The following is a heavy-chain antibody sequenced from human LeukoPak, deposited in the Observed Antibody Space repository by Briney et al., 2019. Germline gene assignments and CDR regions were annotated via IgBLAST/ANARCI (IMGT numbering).Heavy chain of an antibody. V-gene: IGHV3-9*01. CDR3: AKDIRSGYDTGDAFDI. Sequence: PGRSLRLSCAASGFTFDDYAMHWVRQAPGKGLEWVSGISWNSGSIGYADSVKGRFTISGDNAKNSLYLQMNSLRAEDTALYYCAKDIRSGYDTGDAFDIWGQGTMVTVSS. CDR1: GFTFDDYA. D-gene: IGHD5-12*01. J-gene: IGHJ3*02. CDR2: ISWNSGSI.